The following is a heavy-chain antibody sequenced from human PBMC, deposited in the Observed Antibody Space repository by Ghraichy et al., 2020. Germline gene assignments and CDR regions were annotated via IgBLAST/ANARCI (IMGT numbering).Heavy chain of an antibody. D-gene: IGHD1-1*01. CDR2: INPITGGT. CDR3: ARDTPHWNFDF. CDR1: GYTFTGYY. Sequence: ASVKVSCKASGYTFTGYYIHWVRQAPGQGLEWMGWINPITGGTNYAQNFQGRVTMTRDTSISTASMELSRLRSDDTAVYYCARDTPHWNFDFWGQGTLVTVSS. V-gene: IGHV1-2*02. J-gene: IGHJ4*02.